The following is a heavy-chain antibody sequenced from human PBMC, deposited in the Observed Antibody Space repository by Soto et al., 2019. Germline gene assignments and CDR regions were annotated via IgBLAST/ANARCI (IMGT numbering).Heavy chain of an antibody. Sequence: PSETLSLTCAVYGGSFSGYYWSWIRQPPGKGLEWIGEINYSGSTNYNPSLKSRVTISVDTSKNQFSLKLSAVTAADTAVYYCAREGRGYSGYDKIDYWGQGTLVT. CDR1: GGSFSGYY. V-gene: IGHV4-34*01. D-gene: IGHD5-12*01. CDR2: INYSGST. CDR3: AREGRGYSGYDKIDY. J-gene: IGHJ4*02.